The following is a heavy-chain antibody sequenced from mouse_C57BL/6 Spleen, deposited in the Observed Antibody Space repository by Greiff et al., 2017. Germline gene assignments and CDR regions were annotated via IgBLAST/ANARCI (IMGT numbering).Heavy chain of an antibody. V-gene: IGHV1-64*01. CDR1: GYTFTSYW. Sequence: QVHVKQSGAELVKPGASVKLSCKASGYTFTSYWMHWVKQRPGQGLEWIGMIHPNSGSTNYNAKFQSKATLTVDKSSSTAYMQLSSLTSADSAVYYYENAFDYWGQGTTLTVSS. CDR2: IHPNSGST. CDR3: ENAFDY. J-gene: IGHJ2*01.